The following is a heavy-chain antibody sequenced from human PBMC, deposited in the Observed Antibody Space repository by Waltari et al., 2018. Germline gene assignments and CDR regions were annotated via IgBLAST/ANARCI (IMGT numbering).Heavy chain of an antibody. V-gene: IGHV1-2*02. Sequence: QVQLVQSGAEVKKPGASVNVSCKAYGYNFTGYYIHWVRQAPGQGLEWMGWINPNTGGTKYAQKYQGRVTLTSDTSISTAYMELSSLGSDDMAVFYCARQAARNFDYWGQGTLVTVSS. CDR2: INPNTGGT. CDR3: ARQAARNFDY. CDR1: GYNFTGYY. J-gene: IGHJ4*02.